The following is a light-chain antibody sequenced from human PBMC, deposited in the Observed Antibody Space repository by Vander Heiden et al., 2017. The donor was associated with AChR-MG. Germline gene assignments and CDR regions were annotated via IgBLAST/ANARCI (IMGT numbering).Light chain of an antibody. CDR3: QSFDSSLSGWV. CDR2: GNS. J-gene: IGLJ3*02. Sequence: QSVLTQPPSVSGAPGQRVTISCTGSSSNIGANYDVHWYQHLPGTAPKLLISGNSNRPSGAPDRFSGSKSGTSASLAITGLQAEDEADYYCQSFDSSLSGWVFGGGTKVTVI. V-gene: IGLV1-40*01. CDR1: SSNIGANYD.